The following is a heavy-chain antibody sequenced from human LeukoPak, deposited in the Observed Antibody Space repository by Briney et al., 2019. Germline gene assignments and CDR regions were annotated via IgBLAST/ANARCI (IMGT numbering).Heavy chain of an antibody. Sequence: GGALRLSCAASGFTFSSYSMHWVRQAPRKGLEWVAVISYDGSNKYYAHSLKGRFTISRDNSKSTLYLQMNSLRAEDTAVYFCARGQPYIAVAGAFYYWGEGKLVTVSS. J-gene: IGHJ4*02. CDR2: ISYDGSNK. CDR3: ARGQPYIAVAGAFYY. V-gene: IGHV3-30*04. CDR1: GFTFSSYS. D-gene: IGHD6-19*01.